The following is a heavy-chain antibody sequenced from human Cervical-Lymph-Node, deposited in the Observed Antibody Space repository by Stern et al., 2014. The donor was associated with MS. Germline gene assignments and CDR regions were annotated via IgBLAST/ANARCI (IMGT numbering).Heavy chain of an antibody. CDR3: ASYMDSSGYLAYFDS. CDR1: GASVSSGRYY. Sequence: QLQLQESGPGLVKPSETLSLSCTVSGASVSSGRYYWNWIRQPPGKGLEYIGYIYHSGSTNYSPSLKSRVTMSLDTSKNLFSLKLSSVTAADSAVYYCASYMDSSGYLAYFDSWGQGALVTVSS. D-gene: IGHD3-22*01. V-gene: IGHV4-61*01. J-gene: IGHJ4*02. CDR2: IYHSGST.